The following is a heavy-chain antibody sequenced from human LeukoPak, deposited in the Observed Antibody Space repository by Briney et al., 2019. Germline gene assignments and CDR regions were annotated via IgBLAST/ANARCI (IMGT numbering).Heavy chain of an antibody. CDR2: ISYSGST. CDR1: GGSISSND. D-gene: IGHD3-9*01. Sequence: PSETLSLTCTVSGGSISSNDWTWIRQPPGKGLEWIGHISYSGSTNYNPSLKSRLTISVETSRNQFSLELTSVTAADTAVYYCTSLSGGDYDILTGYYYYYYMDVWGKGTTVTVS. V-gene: IGHV4-59*13. CDR3: TSLSGGDYDILTGYYYYYYMDV. J-gene: IGHJ6*03.